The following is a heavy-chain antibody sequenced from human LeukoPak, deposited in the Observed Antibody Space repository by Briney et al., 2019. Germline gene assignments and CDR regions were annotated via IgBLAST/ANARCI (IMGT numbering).Heavy chain of an antibody. J-gene: IGHJ3*02. CDR3: AGWGSRDAFDI. V-gene: IGHV1-2*02. CDR2: INPNSGGT. CDR1: GYTFSGYY. D-gene: IGHD7-27*01. Sequence: ASVKVSCKASGYTFSGYYMHWVRQAPGQGLEWLGWINPNSGGTDYAQKFQGRATMTRDTSISTGYMELSRLTSDDTAVYFCAGWGSRDAFDIWGQGTMVTVSS.